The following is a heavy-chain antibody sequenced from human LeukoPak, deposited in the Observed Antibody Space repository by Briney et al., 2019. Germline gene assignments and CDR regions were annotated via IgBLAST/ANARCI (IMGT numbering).Heavy chain of an antibody. CDR3: ARDNSVGDIAWWFDP. CDR2: INPTGTAT. V-gene: IGHV1-46*01. J-gene: IGHJ5*02. Sequence: ASVRVSCKASGYTFINHWMHWVRQAPGQGLEWVGLINPTGTATLYAQKFQGRITLTRDMSATTDYMELSSLTSEDTAVYYCARDNSVGDIAWWFDPWGQGTLVTVSS. CDR1: GYTFINHW. D-gene: IGHD1-26*01.